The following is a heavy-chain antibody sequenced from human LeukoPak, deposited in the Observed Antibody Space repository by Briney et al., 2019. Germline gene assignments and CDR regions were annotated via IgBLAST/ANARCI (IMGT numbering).Heavy chain of an antibody. CDR3: VRDDVSP. CDR2: INPNSGGT. Sequence: ASVTVSCKPSGYTFTGYYIHWVRQAHGQGLEWMGWINPNSGGTNYAQNFQGRVTMTRDTSISTAYMELSRLRSDDTAVYYCVRDDVSPWGQGTLVTVSS. J-gene: IGHJ5*02. CDR1: GYTFTGYY. V-gene: IGHV1-2*02.